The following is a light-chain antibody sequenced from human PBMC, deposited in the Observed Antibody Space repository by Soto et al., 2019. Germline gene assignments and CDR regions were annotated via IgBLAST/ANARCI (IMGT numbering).Light chain of an antibody. Sequence: IQLTQSPSSLSASVGDRVSITCRASQDIKTYLAWYQQKQGKAPKLLLSGTFTLQSGVPSRFNGSGSGTDFTLTISRMQPEDFATYYCQHLNNYPPFTFGPGTKV. CDR1: QDIKTY. CDR3: QHLNNYPPFT. J-gene: IGKJ3*01. V-gene: IGKV1-9*01. CDR2: GTF.